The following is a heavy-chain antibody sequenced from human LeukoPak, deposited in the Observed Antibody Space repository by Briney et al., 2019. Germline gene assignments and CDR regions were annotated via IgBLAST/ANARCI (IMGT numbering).Heavy chain of an antibody. Sequence: GGSLRLSCAASGYTFRSYAMTWVRQAPGKGLAGVSAINYSGGTTYYADAVKGRFTISRDSSKNTLFLQMNSLRAEDTAVYYCARSPGNGPYYYYYMDVWAKGTTVTVSS. CDR3: ARSPGNGPYYYYYMDV. CDR1: GYTFRSYA. J-gene: IGHJ6*03. V-gene: IGHV3-23*01. CDR2: INYSGGTT. D-gene: IGHD2-8*01.